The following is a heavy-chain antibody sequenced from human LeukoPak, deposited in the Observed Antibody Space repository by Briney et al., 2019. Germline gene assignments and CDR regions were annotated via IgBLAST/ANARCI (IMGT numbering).Heavy chain of an antibody. D-gene: IGHD3-22*01. CDR3: ATLAYDSSGYLDY. V-gene: IGHV3-48*03. CDR1: GFTFSSYE. Sequence: GGSLRLSCAASGFTFSSYEMNWVRQAPGKGLEWVSYISSSGSTIYYADSVKGRFTISRDNSQNTLYLQMNSLRAEDTAVYYCATLAYDSSGYLDYWGQGTLVTVSS. CDR2: ISSSGSTI. J-gene: IGHJ4*02.